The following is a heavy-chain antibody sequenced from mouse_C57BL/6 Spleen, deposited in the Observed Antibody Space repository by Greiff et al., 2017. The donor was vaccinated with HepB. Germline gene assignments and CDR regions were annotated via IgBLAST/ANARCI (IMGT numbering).Heavy chain of an antibody. V-gene: IGHV1-82*01. D-gene: IGHD1-1*01. CDR1: GYAFSSSW. CDR2: IYPGDGDT. CDR3: ARWPHYYGSSYLDY. J-gene: IGHJ2*01. Sequence: QVQLQQSGPELVKPGASVKISCKASGYAFSSSWMNWVKQRPGKGLEWIGRIYPGDGDTNYNGKFKGKATLTADKSSSTAYMQLSSLTSEDSAVYFCARWPHYYGSSYLDYWGQGTTLTVSS.